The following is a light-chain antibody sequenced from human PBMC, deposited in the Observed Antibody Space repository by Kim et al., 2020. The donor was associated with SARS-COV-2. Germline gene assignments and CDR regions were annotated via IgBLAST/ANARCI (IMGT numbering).Light chain of an antibody. CDR3: ATWDTSLSVGV. CDR2: DNN. CDR1: RTNIGDNY. Sequence: GQKVTISCSGSRTNIGDNYVFWYQQFPGIAPKLLIYDNNKRPSGIPDRFSGSKSGTSATLGISGLQTGDEADYYCATWDTSLSVGVFGGGTKLTVL. J-gene: IGLJ3*02. V-gene: IGLV1-51*01.